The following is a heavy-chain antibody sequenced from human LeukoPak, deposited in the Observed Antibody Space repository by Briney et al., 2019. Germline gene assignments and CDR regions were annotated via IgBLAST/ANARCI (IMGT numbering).Heavy chain of an antibody. J-gene: IGHJ4*02. CDR3: AKSDYGDYN. CDR2: ISYDGSNK. V-gene: IGHV3-30*18. Sequence: GGSLRLSCAASGFTFSSYGMHWVRQAPGKGLEWVAVISYDGSNKYYADSVKGRFTTSRDNSKNTLYLQMNSLRAEDTAVYYCAKSDYGDYNWGQGTLVTVSS. CDR1: GFTFSSYG. D-gene: IGHD4-17*01.